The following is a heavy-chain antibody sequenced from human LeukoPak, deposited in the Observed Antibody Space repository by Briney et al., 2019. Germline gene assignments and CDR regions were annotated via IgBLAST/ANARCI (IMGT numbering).Heavy chain of an antibody. CDR2: IYYSGST. CDR1: GGSISSSSYY. Sequence: SETLSLTCTVSGGSISSSSYYWGWIRQPPGTGLEWIGSIYYSGSTYYNPSLKSRVTISVDTSKNQFSLKLSSVTAADTAVYYCARTDWNDVGVDWFDPWGQGTLVTVSS. D-gene: IGHD1-1*01. V-gene: IGHV4-39*07. J-gene: IGHJ5*02. CDR3: ARTDWNDVGVDWFDP.